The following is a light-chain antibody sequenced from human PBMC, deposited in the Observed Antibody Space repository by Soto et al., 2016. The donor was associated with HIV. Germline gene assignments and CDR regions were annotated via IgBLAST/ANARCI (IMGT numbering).Light chain of an antibody. CDR2: KTS. Sequence: DIQMTQFPSTLSASIGDRVTITCRASQSVSVWLAWYQQKPGKAPNLLIFKTSTLEIGVPSRFSASGSGTDFTLTISSLQPEDFATYFCQQYKTYPLTFGGGTKVQIK. J-gene: IGKJ4*01. CDR3: QQYKTYPLT. V-gene: IGKV1-5*03. CDR1: QSVSVW.